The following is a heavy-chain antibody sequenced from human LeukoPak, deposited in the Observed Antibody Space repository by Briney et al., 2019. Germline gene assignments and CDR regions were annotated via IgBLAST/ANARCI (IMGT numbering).Heavy chain of an antibody. CDR2: ISYDGSNK. CDR1: GFTFSSYA. D-gene: IGHD1-26*01. Sequence: GGSLRLSCAASGFTFSSYAMHWVRQAPGKGLEWVAVISYDGSNKYYADSVKGRFTISRDNSKNTLYLQMNSLRPEDTAVYYCARENGSYYSTGATDAFDIWGQGTMVTVSS. J-gene: IGHJ3*02. V-gene: IGHV3-30-3*01. CDR3: ARENGSYYSTGATDAFDI.